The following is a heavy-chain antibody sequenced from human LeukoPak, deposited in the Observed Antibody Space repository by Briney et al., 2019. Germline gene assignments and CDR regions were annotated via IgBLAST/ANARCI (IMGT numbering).Heavy chain of an antibody. Sequence: PSETLSLTCAVSGGSIISTIRWSWVRQPPGKGLEWIGEIYHEGATKYNPSLESRVTISVDKSKNQFSLKLTSVTAADTAVYYCARGYGDYGYYYYYMDVWGKGTTVTVSS. V-gene: IGHV4-4*02. CDR1: GGSIISTIR. J-gene: IGHJ6*03. CDR2: IYHEGAT. D-gene: IGHD4-17*01. CDR3: ARGYGDYGYYYYYMDV.